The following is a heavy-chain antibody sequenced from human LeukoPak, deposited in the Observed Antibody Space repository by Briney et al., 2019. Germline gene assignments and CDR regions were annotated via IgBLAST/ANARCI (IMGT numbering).Heavy chain of an antibody. CDR2: TSGSGGST. V-gene: IGHV3-23*01. CDR1: GFTFSSYA. J-gene: IGHJ4*02. D-gene: IGHD2-15*01. CDR3: ARDPRCSGGSCYPEEVDY. Sequence: GGSLRLSCAASGFTFSSYAMSWVRQAPGKGLEWVSATSGSGGSTYYADSVKGRFTISRDNSKNTLYLQMNSLRAEDTAVYYCARDPRCSGGSCYPEEVDYWGQGTLVTVSS.